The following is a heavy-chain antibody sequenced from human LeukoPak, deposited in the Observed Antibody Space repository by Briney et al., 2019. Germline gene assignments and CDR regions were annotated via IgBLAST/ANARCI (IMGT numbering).Heavy chain of an antibody. D-gene: IGHD5-18*01. CDR2: IIPIFGTA. Sequence: SVKVSCKASGYTFTSYDINWVRQAPGQGLEWMGGIIPIFGTANYAQKFQGRVTITADESTSTAYMELSSLRSEDTAVYYCASLSYGSQFDYWGQGTLVTVSS. V-gene: IGHV1-69*13. CDR1: GYTFTSYD. J-gene: IGHJ4*02. CDR3: ASLSYGSQFDY.